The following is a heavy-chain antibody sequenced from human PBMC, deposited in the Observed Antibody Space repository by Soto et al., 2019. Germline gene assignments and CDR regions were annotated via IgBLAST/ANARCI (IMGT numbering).Heavy chain of an antibody. CDR1: GFTFSSYW. CDR2: IKQDGSEK. V-gene: IGHV3-7*03. Sequence: GSLRLSCAASGFTFSSYWMSWVRQAPGKGLEWVANIKQDGSEKYYVDSVKGRFTISRDNAKNSLYLQMNSLRAEDTAVYYCARDVRVTIFGVVIMSYYYGMDVWGQGTTVTVSS. J-gene: IGHJ6*02. CDR3: ARDVRVTIFGVVIMSYYYGMDV. D-gene: IGHD3-3*01.